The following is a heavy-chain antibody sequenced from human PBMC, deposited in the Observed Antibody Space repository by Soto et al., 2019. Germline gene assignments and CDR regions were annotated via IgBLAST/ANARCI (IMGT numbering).Heavy chain of an antibody. CDR1: GGTFSSYA. J-gene: IGHJ6*02. CDR3: ARDGGMPYYYYGMDV. CDR2: IIPIFGTA. D-gene: IGHD2-2*01. Sequence: ASVKVSCKASGGTFSSYAISWVRQAPGQGLEWMGGIIPIFGTANYAQKFQGRVTITADESTSTAYMELSSLRSEDTAVYYCARDGGMPYYYYGMDVWGQGTTVTVSS. V-gene: IGHV1-69*13.